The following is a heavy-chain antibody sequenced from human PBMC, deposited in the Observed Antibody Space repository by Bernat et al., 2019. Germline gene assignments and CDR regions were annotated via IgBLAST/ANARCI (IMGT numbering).Heavy chain of an antibody. D-gene: IGHD1-7*01. CDR1: GGSISSSSYY. CDR2: IYYSGST. CDR3: ARLNWNYWPVNWFDP. V-gene: IGHV4-39*01. J-gene: IGHJ5*02. Sequence: QLQLQESGPGLVKPSETLSLTFTVSGGSISSSSYYWGWIRQPPGKGLEWIGSIYYSGSTYYNPSLKSRVTISVDTSKNQFSLKLSSVTAADTAVYYCARLNWNYWPVNWFDPWGQGTLVTVSS.